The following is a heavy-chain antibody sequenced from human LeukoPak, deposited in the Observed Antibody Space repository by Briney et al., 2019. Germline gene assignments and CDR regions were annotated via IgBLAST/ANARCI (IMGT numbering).Heavy chain of an antibody. J-gene: IGHJ6*03. CDR2: IKSKTDGGTT. V-gene: IGHV3-15*01. Sequence: PGGSLRLSCAASGFTFSSYEMNWVRQAPGKGLEWVGRIKSKTDGGTTDYAAPVKGRFTISRDDSKNTLYLQMNSLKTEDTAVYYCTTGKGWPIWGYYYYYMDVWGKGTTVTVSS. CDR3: TTGKGWPIWGYYYYYMDV. D-gene: IGHD3-16*01. CDR1: GFTFSSYE.